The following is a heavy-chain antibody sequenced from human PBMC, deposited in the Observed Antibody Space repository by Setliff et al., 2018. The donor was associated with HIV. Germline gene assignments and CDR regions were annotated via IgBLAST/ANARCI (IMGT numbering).Heavy chain of an antibody. CDR1: GGSISSYY. CDR2: IYYSGST. V-gene: IGHV4-59*08. D-gene: IGHD3-10*01. J-gene: IGHJ4*02. CDR3: ARHDPEETLSFGDLSSLANFDS. Sequence: TLSLTCTVSGGSISSYYWSWIRQPPGKGLEWIGYIYYSGSTNYNPSLQSRVTMSVDRSKNQFSLDLTSVTAADTAIYYCARHDPEETLSFGDLSSLANFDSWGQGTLVTVSS.